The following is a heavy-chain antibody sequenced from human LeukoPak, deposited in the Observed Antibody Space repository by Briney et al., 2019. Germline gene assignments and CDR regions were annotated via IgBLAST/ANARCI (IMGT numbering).Heavy chain of an antibody. CDR2: IYTSGST. V-gene: IGHV4-4*07. CDR3: ARSTLSGVLFDY. J-gene: IGHJ4*02. CDR1: GGSISTYY. Sequence: SETLSLTCTVSGGSISTYYWIWIRQPAGKGLEWTGRIYTSGSTNYNPSLKSRVTMSVDTSKNQFSLKLSSVTAADTAVYYCARSTLSGVLFDYWGQGTLVTVSS. D-gene: IGHD3-3*01.